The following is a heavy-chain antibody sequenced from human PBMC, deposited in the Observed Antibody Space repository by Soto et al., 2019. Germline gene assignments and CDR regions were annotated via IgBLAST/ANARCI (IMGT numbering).Heavy chain of an antibody. Sequence: PGGSLRLSCAASGFTFSSHNMNWVRQAPGKGLEWVSSISSSSSYIYYVYSVKVRFTISRDNAKNSLYLQMNGMRAEDTAAYYCARDPVRAFDYWGQGTLLPV. D-gene: IGHD4-17*01. CDR3: ARDPVRAFDY. CDR1: GFTFSSHN. CDR2: ISSSSSYI. J-gene: IGHJ4*02. V-gene: IGHV3-21*01.